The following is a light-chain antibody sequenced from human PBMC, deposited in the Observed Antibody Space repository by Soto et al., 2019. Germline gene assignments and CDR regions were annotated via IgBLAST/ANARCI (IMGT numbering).Light chain of an antibody. CDR2: DAT. CDR3: QQYGSTPWT. V-gene: IGKV3D-20*01. Sequence: VVLTQFPGTLSLSPGEPATLSCGARQRVSNNFLGWYQQKPGLPPRLLIYDATSRANGIPERFSGRGSGTHVTLTISRLEPEDFAVYYWQQYGSTPWTFGRGTKVEMK. J-gene: IGKJ1*01. CDR1: QRVSNNF.